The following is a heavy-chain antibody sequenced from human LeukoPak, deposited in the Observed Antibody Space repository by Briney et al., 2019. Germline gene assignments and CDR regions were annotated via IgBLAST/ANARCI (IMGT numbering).Heavy chain of an antibody. V-gene: IGHV3-23*01. CDR2: VSDSGGST. J-gene: IGHJ4*02. Sequence: GGSLRLSCVASGFTVSNSYMSWVRQAPGKGLEWVSAVSDSGGSTYYADSVKGRFTISRDNSKNTLYLQMNSLRAEDTAVYYCAKGEKTRPFGGVIDYWGQGTLVTVSS. D-gene: IGHD3-16*02. CDR1: GFTVSNSY. CDR3: AKGEKTRPFGGVIDY.